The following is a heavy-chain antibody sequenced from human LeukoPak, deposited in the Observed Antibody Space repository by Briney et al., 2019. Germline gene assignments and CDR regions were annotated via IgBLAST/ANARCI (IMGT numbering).Heavy chain of an antibody. CDR1: GVSISSYY. V-gene: IGHV4-34*01. J-gene: IGHJ4*02. CDR3: ARSRRSWSTFDY. Sequence: SETLSLTCTVSGVSISSYYWSWIRQPPGKGLEWIGEINHSGSTNYNPSLKSRVTISVDTSKNQFSLKLTSVTAADTAVYYCARSRRSWSTFDYWGQGTLVTVSS. D-gene: IGHD6-13*01. CDR2: INHSGST.